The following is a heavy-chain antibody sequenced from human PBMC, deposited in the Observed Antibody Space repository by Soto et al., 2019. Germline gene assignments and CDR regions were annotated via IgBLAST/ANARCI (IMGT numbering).Heavy chain of an antibody. CDR2: IYSGGTT. CDR3: ARGGSGSDWDYYGMDV. CDR1: ALTASKNY. D-gene: IGHD3-10*01. V-gene: IGHV3-66*01. Sequence: GGSLRLSCAGSALTASKNYMSWVRQPPGKGLEWVSVIYSGGTTYYADSVKDRFSISRDNSKSTLYLQMDNLRAGGTAVYYCARGGSGSDWDYYGMDVWGQGTTVTVSS. J-gene: IGHJ6*02.